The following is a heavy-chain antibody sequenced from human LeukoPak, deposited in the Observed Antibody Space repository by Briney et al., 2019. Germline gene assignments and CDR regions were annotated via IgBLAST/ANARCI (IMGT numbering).Heavy chain of an antibody. CDR3: ARGGGDYYYYYYMDV. V-gene: IGHV4-34*09. Sequence: SETLSLTCAVYGGSFSGYYWSWIRQPPGKGLEWIGEINHSGSTNYNPSLKSRVTISVDTSKNQFSLKLSSVTAADTAVYYCARGGGDYYYYYYMDVWGKGTTVTVSS. D-gene: IGHD3-16*01. J-gene: IGHJ6*03. CDR1: GGSFSGYY. CDR2: INHSGST.